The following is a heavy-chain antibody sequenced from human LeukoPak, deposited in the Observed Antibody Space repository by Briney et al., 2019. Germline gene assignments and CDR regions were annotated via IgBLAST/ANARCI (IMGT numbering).Heavy chain of an antibody. CDR2: IKSKTDGGTT. CDR1: GFTFSNAW. V-gene: IGHV3-15*01. J-gene: IGHJ4*02. CDR3: TTDRYSSSWSPFDY. D-gene: IGHD6-13*01. Sequence: PGGSLRLPCAASGFTFSNAWMSWVRQAPGKGLEWVGRIKSKTDGGTTDYAAPVKGRFTISRDDSKNTLYLQMNSLKTEDTAVYYCTTDRYSSSWSPFDYWGQGTLVTVSS.